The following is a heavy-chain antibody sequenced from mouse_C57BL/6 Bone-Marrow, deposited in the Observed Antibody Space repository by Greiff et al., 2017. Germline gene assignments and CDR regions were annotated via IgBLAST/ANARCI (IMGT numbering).Heavy chain of an antibody. CDR1: GYSITSGYY. CDR3: ARDAYYSNYGAMDY. J-gene: IGHJ4*01. Sequence: ESGPGLVKPSQSLSLTCSVTGYSITSGYYWNWIRQFPGNKLEWMGYISYDGSNNYNPSLKNRISITRDTSKNQFFLKLNSVTTEDTATYYCARDAYYSNYGAMDYWGQGTSVTVSS. CDR2: ISYDGSN. V-gene: IGHV3-6*01. D-gene: IGHD2-5*01.